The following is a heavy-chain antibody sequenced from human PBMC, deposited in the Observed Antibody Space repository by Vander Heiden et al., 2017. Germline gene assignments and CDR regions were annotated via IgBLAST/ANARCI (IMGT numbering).Heavy chain of an antibody. V-gene: IGHV4-39*01. CDR2: IYYSGST. CDR3: ARHDVYCSSTSCYPNWFDP. D-gene: IGHD2-2*01. CDR1: GGSISSSSYY. J-gene: IGHJ5*02. Sequence: QLQLQESGPGLVKPSEPLSLTCTVSGGSISSSSYYWGWIRQPPGKGLEWIGSIYYSGSTDDNPSLKSRVTISVDTSKNQFSLKLSSVTAADTAVYDCARHDVYCSSTSCYPNWFDPWGQGTLVTVSS.